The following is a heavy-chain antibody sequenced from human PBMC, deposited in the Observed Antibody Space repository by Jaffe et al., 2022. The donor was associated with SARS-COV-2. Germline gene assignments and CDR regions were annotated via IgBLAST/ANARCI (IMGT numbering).Heavy chain of an antibody. D-gene: IGHD3-10*02. Sequence: EVQVVETGGGLMQPGGSLRLSCAVSGFTVTGNYINWVRQAPGKGLEWVSIIHTSDSTYYADSVKGRFTISRDSSKNTVYLQMNNLRAEDTAVYYCATMLWGPTVWGRGTLVTVSS. CDR1: GFTVTGNY. CDR3: ATMLWGPTV. CDR2: IHTSDST. J-gene: IGHJ4*02. V-gene: IGHV3-53*02.